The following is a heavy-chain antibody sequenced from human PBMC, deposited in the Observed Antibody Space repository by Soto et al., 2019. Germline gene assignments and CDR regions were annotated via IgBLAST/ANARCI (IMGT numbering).Heavy chain of an antibody. CDR1: GFTFSGYW. CDR3: AKSDWFDP. Sequence: GGSLRLSCAASGFTFSGYWMHWVRQAPGKGLVWVSRIKNDGSSASYADSVRGRFTISRDNTKNTLYLQMNNLRAEDTAVYHCAKSDWFDPWGQGTLVTVSS. V-gene: IGHV3-74*01. J-gene: IGHJ5*02. CDR2: IKNDGSSA.